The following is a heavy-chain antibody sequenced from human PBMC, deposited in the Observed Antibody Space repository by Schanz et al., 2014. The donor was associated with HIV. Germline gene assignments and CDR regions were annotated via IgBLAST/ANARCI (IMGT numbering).Heavy chain of an antibody. CDR1: GFTFRTYG. D-gene: IGHD3-10*01. CDR3: ARDTVRGVKDSMDV. V-gene: IGHV3-30*03. CDR2: ITYDGSNK. Sequence: QVQLVESGGGVVQPGRSLRLSCAASGFTFRTYGMHWVRQAPGKGLEWVAVITYDGSNKYYADSVKGRFTISRDNSKNSLYLQMKSLRVEDTAVYYCARDTVRGVKDSMDVWGQGTTVTVSS. J-gene: IGHJ6*02.